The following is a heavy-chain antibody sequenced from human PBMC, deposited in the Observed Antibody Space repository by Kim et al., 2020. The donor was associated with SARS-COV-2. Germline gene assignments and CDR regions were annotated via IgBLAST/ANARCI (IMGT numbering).Heavy chain of an antibody. CDR3: ARDPRDNYDFWSGYANYFSYDIDV. D-gene: IGHD3-3*01. J-gene: IGHJ6*02. CDR1: GFTFSSYG. Sequence: GGSLRLSCAASGFTFSSYGMHWVRQAPGKGLEWVAVIWYGGSNKYYADSVKGRFTISRDNSKNTLYLQMNSLRAEDTAVYYCARDPRDNYDFWSGYANYFSYDIDVWGQENTVTVSS. V-gene: IGHV3-33*08. CDR2: IWYGGSNK.